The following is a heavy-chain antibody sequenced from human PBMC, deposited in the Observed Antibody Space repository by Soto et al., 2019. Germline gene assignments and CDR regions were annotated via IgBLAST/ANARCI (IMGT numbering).Heavy chain of an antibody. CDR3: ATISDRRIAAALDF. Sequence: EVQLLESGGGLVQPGGSLRLSCAASTFIFTNYAMSWVRQAPGEGLEWVSAISGSGGTTYYAESVKGRFSISRDNSKNTLYLQLNSLRVEDTAIYYCATISDRRIAAALDFWGQGTLVTVSS. CDR1: TFIFTNYA. J-gene: IGHJ4*02. V-gene: IGHV3-23*01. CDR2: ISGSGGTT. D-gene: IGHD6-13*01.